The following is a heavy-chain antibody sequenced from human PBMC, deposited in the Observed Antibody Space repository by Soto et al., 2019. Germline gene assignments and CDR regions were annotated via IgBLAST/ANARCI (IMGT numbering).Heavy chain of an antibody. V-gene: IGHV3-23*01. CDR2: ISGSGGRT. CDR1: GFTFSRYD. Sequence: EVHLLESGGGLVQPGGSLRLSCAASGFTFSRYDMSWVRQAPWKGLEWVSAISGSGGRTDYADSVKGRFSISRDNSKNTLLLQINSLRVEDTAVYYCARDPYGDYVWDYWGQGTLVTVSS. CDR3: ARDPYGDYVWDY. D-gene: IGHD4-17*01. J-gene: IGHJ4*02.